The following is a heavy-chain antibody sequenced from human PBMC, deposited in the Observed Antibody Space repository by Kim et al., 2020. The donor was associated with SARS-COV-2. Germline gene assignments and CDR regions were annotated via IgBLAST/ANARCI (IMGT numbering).Heavy chain of an antibody. J-gene: IGHJ3*02. CDR2: LSWNSGVI. V-gene: IGHV3-9*01. CDR3: AKDLVSSSFRAFHI. D-gene: IGHD6-6*01. Sequence: GGSLRLSCAASGFTFGAFAMHWVRQVPGKGLEWVSGLSWNSGVIGYADSVKGRFTISRHNAENSLYLQMNSLRAEDTAFYYCAKDLVSSSFRAFHIWGQ. CDR1: GFTFGAFA.